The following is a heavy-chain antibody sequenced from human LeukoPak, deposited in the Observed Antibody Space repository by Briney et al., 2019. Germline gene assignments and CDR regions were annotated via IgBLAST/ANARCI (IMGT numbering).Heavy chain of an antibody. CDR1: GFIFDDYA. D-gene: IGHD3-3*01. V-gene: IGHV3-9*01. CDR3: AKDTSITIFGVVSSYYGMDV. CDR2: ISWSSSSI. J-gene: IGHJ6*02. Sequence: SGGSLRLSCAASGFIFDDYAMHWVRQGPGKGLEWVSGISWSSSSIGYADSVKGRFTISRDNAKNSLYLQMNSLRAEDTALYYCAKDTSITIFGVVSSYYGMDVWGQGTTVTVS.